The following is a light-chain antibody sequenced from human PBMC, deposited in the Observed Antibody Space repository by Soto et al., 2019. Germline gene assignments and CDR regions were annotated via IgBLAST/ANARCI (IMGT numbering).Light chain of an antibody. CDR1: TSDVGNYNL. Sequence: QSALTQPASVSGSPGQSITISCTGTTSDVGNYNLVSWYQQHPGKAPKLMIYEGTKRPSGVSNRFSGSKSGNTASPTISGLQAEDEADYYCCSYAGSSTYVFGTGTKLTVL. V-gene: IGLV2-23*01. J-gene: IGLJ1*01. CDR3: CSYAGSSTYV. CDR2: EGT.